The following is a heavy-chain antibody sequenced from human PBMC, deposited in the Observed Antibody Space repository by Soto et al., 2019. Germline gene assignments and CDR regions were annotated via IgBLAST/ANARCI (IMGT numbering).Heavy chain of an antibody. D-gene: IGHD3-16*01. CDR3: AFDGGSGYFDY. CDR1: GGSISSYY. J-gene: IGHJ4*02. V-gene: IGHV4-59*08. Sequence: SETLSLTCTVSGGSISSYYWSWIRRPPGKGLEWIGYIYYSGSTNYNPSLKSRVTISVDTSKNQFSLKLSSVTAADTAVYYCAFDGGSGYFDYRGQGTLVTVSS. CDR2: IYYSGST.